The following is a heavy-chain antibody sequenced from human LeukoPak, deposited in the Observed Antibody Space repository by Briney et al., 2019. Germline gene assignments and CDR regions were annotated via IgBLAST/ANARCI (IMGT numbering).Heavy chain of an antibody. Sequence: GGSLRLSCAASGFIFTNYFMSWVRQAPGKGLEWVASIKHDGSEKYYVDSVKGRFTISRDNAKNSLYLQMNSLRAEDTAVYYCARDKSFGDSSDYWGQGTLVTVSS. D-gene: IGHD4-17*01. CDR1: GFIFTNYF. V-gene: IGHV3-7*01. CDR2: IKHDGSEK. J-gene: IGHJ4*02. CDR3: ARDKSFGDSSDY.